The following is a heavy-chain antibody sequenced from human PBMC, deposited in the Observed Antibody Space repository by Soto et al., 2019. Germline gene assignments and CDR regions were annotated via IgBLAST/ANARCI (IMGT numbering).Heavy chain of an antibody. D-gene: IGHD6-13*01. CDR2: IYWNDDK. V-gene: IGHV2-5*01. CDR3: AREYSSSWYGH. J-gene: IGHJ1*01. Sequence: QITLKESGPTLVKPTQTLTLTCTFSGFSLSTNAVGVGWIRQPPGKALEWLALIYWNDDKRYSPSLKSRLTITTATSKNQVVLTMTNVDPVDTATYYCAREYSSSWYGHWGQGTLVTVSS. CDR1: GFSLSTNAVG.